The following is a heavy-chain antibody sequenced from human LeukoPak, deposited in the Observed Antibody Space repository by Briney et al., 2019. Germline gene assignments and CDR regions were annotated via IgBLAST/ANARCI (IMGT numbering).Heavy chain of an antibody. CDR2: INSDGSGT. CDR3: SYGSGREGYMDV. J-gene: IGHJ6*03. V-gene: IGHV3-74*01. D-gene: IGHD3-10*01. CDR1: GFTFSTYW. Sequence: AGGSLRLSCAASGFTFSTYWMHWVRQAPGEGLVWVSFINSDGSGTGYADSVKGRFTVSRDNAKNTLYLQMNSLRAEDTAAYYCSYGSGREGYMDVWGKGTTVTVSS.